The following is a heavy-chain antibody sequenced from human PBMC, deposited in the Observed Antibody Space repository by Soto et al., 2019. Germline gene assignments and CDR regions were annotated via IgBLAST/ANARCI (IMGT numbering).Heavy chain of an antibody. CDR3: ARDGGRFGELLQNYFDY. Sequence: ASVKVSCKASGYTFTGYYMHWVRQAPGQGLEWMGWINPNSGGTNYAQKFQGWVTMTRDTSISTAYMELSRLRSDDTAVYYCARDGGRFGELLQNYFDYWGQGTLVTVSS. J-gene: IGHJ4*02. CDR2: INPNSGGT. CDR1: GYTFTGYY. D-gene: IGHD3-10*01. V-gene: IGHV1-2*04.